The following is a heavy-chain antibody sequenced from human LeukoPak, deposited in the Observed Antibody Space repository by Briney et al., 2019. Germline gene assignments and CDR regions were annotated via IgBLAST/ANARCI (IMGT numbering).Heavy chain of an antibody. D-gene: IGHD3-22*01. CDR1: GGTFSSYA. V-gene: IGHV1-18*01. J-gene: IGHJ5*02. Sequence: ASVKVSCKASGGTFSSYAISWVRQAPGQGLEWMGWISAYNGNTNYAQKLQGRVTMTTDTSTSTAYMELRSLRSDDTAVYYCARDLGWAYYYDSSGGDNWFDPRGQGTLVTVSS. CDR2: ISAYNGNT. CDR3: ARDLGWAYYYDSSGGDNWFDP.